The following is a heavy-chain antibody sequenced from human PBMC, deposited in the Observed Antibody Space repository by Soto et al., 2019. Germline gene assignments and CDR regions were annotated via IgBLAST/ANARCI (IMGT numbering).Heavy chain of an antibody. CDR2: ITASGGTT. Sequence: GGSLRLSCAASGFTFSTYSMSWVRQAPGKGLEWVAHITASGGTTYYADSVKGRFTISRDTSRNTLYLQMNGLRAEDTALYYCAKCMQAYWNYDAHHIWGQGTMVTVSS. J-gene: IGHJ3*02. V-gene: IGHV3-23*01. CDR3: AKCMQAYWNYDAHHI. D-gene: IGHD1-7*01. CDR1: GFTFSTYS.